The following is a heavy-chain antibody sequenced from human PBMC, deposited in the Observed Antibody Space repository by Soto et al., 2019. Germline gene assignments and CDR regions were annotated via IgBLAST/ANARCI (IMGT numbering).Heavy chain of an antibody. Sequence: GGSLRLSCVVSGFTFDDNAMHWVRQAPEKGLEWVSGINWKSDIGYADSVKGRFTISRDNSKNTLYLQMNSLRAEDTAVYYCAKEAGIAAAGTYYYYGMDVWGQGTTVTVSS. V-gene: IGHV3-9*01. CDR1: GFTFDDNA. J-gene: IGHJ6*02. D-gene: IGHD6-13*01. CDR2: INWKSDI. CDR3: AKEAGIAAAGTYYYYGMDV.